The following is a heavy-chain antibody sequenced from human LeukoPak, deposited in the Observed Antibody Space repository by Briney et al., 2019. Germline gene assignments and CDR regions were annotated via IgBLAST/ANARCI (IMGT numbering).Heavy chain of an antibody. J-gene: IGHJ6*03. Sequence: GASVKVSFKTSGYTFTSYGISWVRQAPGQGLEWMGWISTYNGNTNYAQNLQGRVTMTTDTSTSTAYMELGSLRSDDTAVYYCARVFVPAAEDYYYYYMDVWGEGTTVTVS. CDR1: GYTFTSYG. CDR2: ISTYNGNT. V-gene: IGHV1-18*01. D-gene: IGHD2-2*01. CDR3: ARVFVPAAEDYYYYYMDV.